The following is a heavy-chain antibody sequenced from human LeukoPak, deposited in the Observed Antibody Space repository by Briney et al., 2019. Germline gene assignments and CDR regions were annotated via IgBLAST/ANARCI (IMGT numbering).Heavy chain of an antibody. CDR2: ISYDGSNK. CDR3: AKASRGYSYRFDAFDI. CDR1: GFTFSSYA. Sequence: GGSLRLSCAASGFTFSSYAMHWVRQAPGKGLEWVAVISYDGSNKYYADSVKGRFTISRDNSKNTLYLQMNSLRAEDTAVYYCAKASRGYSYRFDAFDIWGQGTMVTVSS. V-gene: IGHV3-30-3*01. J-gene: IGHJ3*02. D-gene: IGHD5-18*01.